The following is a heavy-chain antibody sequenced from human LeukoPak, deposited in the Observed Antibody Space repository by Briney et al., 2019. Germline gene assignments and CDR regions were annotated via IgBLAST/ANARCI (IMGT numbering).Heavy chain of an antibody. D-gene: IGHD6-13*01. J-gene: IGHJ6*03. Sequence: GASVKVSCKASGYTFTSYGISWVRQAPGQGLEWMGWISAYNGNTNYAQKLQGRVTMTTDTSTSTAYMELRSLRSDDTAVYYCARGQSIAAAPVSFYYYMDVWGKGTTVTVSS. CDR2: ISAYNGNT. V-gene: IGHV1-18*01. CDR3: ARGQSIAAAPVSFYYYMDV. CDR1: GYTFTSYG.